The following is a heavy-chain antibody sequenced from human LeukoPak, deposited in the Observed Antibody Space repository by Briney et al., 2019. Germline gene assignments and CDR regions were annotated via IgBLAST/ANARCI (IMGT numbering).Heavy chain of an antibody. Sequence: SETLSLTCTVSGGSISSSTYYWGWIRQPPGKGLEWVGSIYYSGSTYYNPSLKSRVTISVDTSKNRFSLKLSSVTAADTAVYYCARLLGGNGSGNYTDYWGQGTLVTVSS. V-gene: IGHV4-39*01. CDR1: GGSISSSTYY. D-gene: IGHD3-10*01. CDR3: ARLLGGNGSGNYTDY. CDR2: IYYSGST. J-gene: IGHJ4*02.